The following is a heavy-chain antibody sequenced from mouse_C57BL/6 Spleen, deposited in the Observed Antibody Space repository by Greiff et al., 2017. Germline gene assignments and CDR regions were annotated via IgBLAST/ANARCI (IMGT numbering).Heavy chain of an antibody. CDR3: ARWGFYYYGSSYYFDY. J-gene: IGHJ2*01. D-gene: IGHD1-1*01. V-gene: IGHV1-82*01. CDR1: GYAFSSSW. CDR2: IYPGDGDT. Sequence: QVQLQQSGPELVKPGASVKISCKASGYAFSSSWMNWVKQRPGKGLEWIGRIYPGDGDTNYNGKFKGKATLTADKSSSTAYMQLSSLTSEDSAVYFCARWGFYYYGSSYYFDYWGQGTTLTVSS.